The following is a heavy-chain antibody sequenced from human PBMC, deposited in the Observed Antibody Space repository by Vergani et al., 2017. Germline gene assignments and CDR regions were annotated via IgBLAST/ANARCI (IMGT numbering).Heavy chain of an antibody. V-gene: IGHV4-34*02. CDR3: ARGRGGLRV. J-gene: IGHJ6*04. CDR1: GGSFSGYY. CDR2: INHSEDT. Sequence: QVQLQQWGAGLLKPSETLSLTCGVYGGSFSGYYGTWIRQTPEKGLEWIGEINHSEDTNYNPSLKSRLTISIDMSKNQFFLTLRSVTAADTAFYYCARGRGGLRVWGRVTAVTVSS.